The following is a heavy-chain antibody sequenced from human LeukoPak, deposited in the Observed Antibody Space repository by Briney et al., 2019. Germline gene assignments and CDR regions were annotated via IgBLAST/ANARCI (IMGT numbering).Heavy chain of an antibody. CDR2: ICHSGGN. Sequence: PSETLPLTCSFSSASITYYLWSWVRQPPGRGLEWIGYICHSGGNNYNPSLGSLVTISLDSSKNQFSLNLSSVTAADTAVYFCAREDRSDYMSFWYFDLWGRGTLVTVSS. D-gene: IGHD4-11*01. CDR1: SASITYYL. V-gene: IGHV4-59*01. CDR3: AREDRSDYMSFWYFDL. J-gene: IGHJ2*01.